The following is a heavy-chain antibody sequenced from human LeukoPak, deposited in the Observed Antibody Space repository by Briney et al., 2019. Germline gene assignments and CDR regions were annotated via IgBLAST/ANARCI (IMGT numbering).Heavy chain of an antibody. Sequence: GASVKVSCKASGYTFTSYDINWVRQATGQGLEWMGRIIPILGIANYAQKSQGRVTITADKSTSTAYMELSSLRSEDTAVYYCAKSYYYDSSGYYEGGNDYWGQGTLVTVSS. CDR3: AKSYYYDSSGYYEGGNDY. J-gene: IGHJ4*02. CDR1: GYTFTSYD. CDR2: IIPILGIA. V-gene: IGHV1-69*04. D-gene: IGHD3-22*01.